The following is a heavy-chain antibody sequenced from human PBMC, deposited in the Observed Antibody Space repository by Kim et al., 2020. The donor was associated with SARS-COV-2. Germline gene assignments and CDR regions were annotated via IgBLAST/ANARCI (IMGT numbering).Heavy chain of an antibody. Sequence: SETLSLTCTVSGGSISSGGYYWSWIRQHPGKGLEWIGYIYYSGSTYSNPSLKSRVTIAVDTSKNQFSLKLSSVTAADTAVYYCARARAITMIVVVTIDAFDIWGQGTMVTVSS. J-gene: IGHJ3*02. V-gene: IGHV4-31*03. CDR3: ARARAITMIVVVTIDAFDI. CDR2: IYYSGST. D-gene: IGHD3-22*01. CDR1: GGSISSGGYY.